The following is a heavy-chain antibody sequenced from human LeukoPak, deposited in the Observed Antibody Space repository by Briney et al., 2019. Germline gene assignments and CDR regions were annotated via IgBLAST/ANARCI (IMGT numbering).Heavy chain of an antibody. CDR2: VNSDGSWT. D-gene: IGHD2-2*01. CDR1: GNYW. V-gene: IGHV3-74*01. CDR3: VSFYETY. J-gene: IGHJ4*02. Sequence: GGSLRLSRAASGNYWMHWVRQAPGKGLVWVSHVNSDGSWTTYADSVKGRFTISKDNAKNTVYLQMNNLRAEDTAVYYCVSFYETYWGRGTLVTVSS.